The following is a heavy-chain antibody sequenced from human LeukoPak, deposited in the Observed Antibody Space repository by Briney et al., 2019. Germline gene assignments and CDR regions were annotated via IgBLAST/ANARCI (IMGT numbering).Heavy chain of an antibody. CDR3: AVTYYDILTGYSPSDY. D-gene: IGHD3-9*01. Sequence: SETLSLTCAVYGGSFSGYYWSWIRQPPGKGLEWIGEINHSGSTNYNPSLKSRVTISVDTSKNQFSLKLSSVTAAVTAVYYCAVTYYDILTGYSPSDYWGQGTLVTLSS. CDR2: INHSGST. J-gene: IGHJ4*02. V-gene: IGHV4-34*01. CDR1: GGSFSGYY.